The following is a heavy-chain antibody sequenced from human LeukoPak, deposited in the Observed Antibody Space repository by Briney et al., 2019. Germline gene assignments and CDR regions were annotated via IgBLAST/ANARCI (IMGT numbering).Heavy chain of an antibody. V-gene: IGHV4-39*07. D-gene: IGHD5-18*01. CDR1: GGSIGSSSYY. CDR2: IYYSGST. J-gene: IGHJ3*02. CDR3: ARRQLWLLAFDI. Sequence: SETLSLTCTVSGGSIGSSSYYWGWIRQPPGKGLEWIGSIYYSGSTCYNPSLKSRVTISVDTSKNQFSLRLSSVTAADTAVYYCARRQLWLLAFDIWGQGTMVTVSS.